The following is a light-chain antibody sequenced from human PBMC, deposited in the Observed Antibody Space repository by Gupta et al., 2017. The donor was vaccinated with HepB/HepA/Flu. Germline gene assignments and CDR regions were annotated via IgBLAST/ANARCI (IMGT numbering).Light chain of an antibody. Sequence: DIQMTQSPSTLSLSVGDRVTITCRASQSISSWLAWYQQKPGKAPKLLIYKASSLESGVPSRFSGSGSGTEFTLTISSLQPDDFATYYCQQYNSYSRTFGQGTKVEIK. CDR3: QQYNSYSRT. CDR1: QSISSW. CDR2: KAS. J-gene: IGKJ1*01. V-gene: IGKV1-5*03.